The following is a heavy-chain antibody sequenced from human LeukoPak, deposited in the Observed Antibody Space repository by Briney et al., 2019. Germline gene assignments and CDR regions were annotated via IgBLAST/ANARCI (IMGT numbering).Heavy chain of an antibody. CDR1: GFTVSSNY. D-gene: IGHD6-19*01. J-gene: IGHJ6*02. Sequence: GGSLRLSCAASGFTVSSNYMSWVRQAPGKGLEWVSVIYSGGSTYYADSVKGRFTISRDNSKNTLYLQMNSLRAEDTAVYYCARLAVAGSYYYYGMDVWGQGTTVTVSS. V-gene: IGHV3-66*01. CDR3: ARLAVAGSYYYYGMDV. CDR2: IYSGGST.